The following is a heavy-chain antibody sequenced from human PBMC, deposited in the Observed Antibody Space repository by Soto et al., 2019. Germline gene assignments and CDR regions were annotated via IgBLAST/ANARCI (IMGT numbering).Heavy chain of an antibody. D-gene: IGHD2-2*01. CDR2: ISWNSGSI. CDR3: ANDNRSSITPHWFDP. J-gene: IGHJ5*02. V-gene: IGHV3-9*01. CDR1: GFTFDDYA. Sequence: EVQLVESGGGLVQPGRSLRLSCAASGFTFDDYAMHWVRQAPGKGLEWVSGISWNSGSIGYAYSVKGRFTISRDNAKNSLYLQMNSLRAEDTALYYCANDNRSSITPHWFDPWGQGTLVTVSS.